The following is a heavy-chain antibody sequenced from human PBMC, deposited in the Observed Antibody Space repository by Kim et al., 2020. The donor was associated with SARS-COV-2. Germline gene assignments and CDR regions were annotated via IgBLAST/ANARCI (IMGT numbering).Heavy chain of an antibody. CDR2: ISGSGGST. J-gene: IGHJ4*02. CDR3: AKDNYYDSSGYHGD. D-gene: IGHD3-22*01. Sequence: GGSLRLSCAASGFTFSSYAMSWVRQAPGKGLEWVSAISGSGGSTYYADSVKGRFTISRDNSKNTLYLQMNSLRAEDTAVYYCAKDNYYDSSGYHGDWGQGTLVTVSS. CDR1: GFTFSSYA. V-gene: IGHV3-23*01.